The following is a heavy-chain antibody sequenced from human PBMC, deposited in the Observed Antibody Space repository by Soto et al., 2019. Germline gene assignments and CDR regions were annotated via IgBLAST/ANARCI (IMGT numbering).Heavy chain of an antibody. V-gene: IGHV4-59*01. D-gene: IGHD5-18*01. CDR2: IYYSGST. CDR3: ARVLRCGYSYDLSDY. Sequence: ASETLALTCTVSGGSISSYYWSWIRQPPGKGLEWIGYIYYSGSTNYNPSLKSRVTISVDTSKNQFSLKLSSVTAADTAVYYCARVLRCGYSYDLSDYCGQGTLDIVSA. CDR1: GGSISSYY. J-gene: IGHJ4*01.